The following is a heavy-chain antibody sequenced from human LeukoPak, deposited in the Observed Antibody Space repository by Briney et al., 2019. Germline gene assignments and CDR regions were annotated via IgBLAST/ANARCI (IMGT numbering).Heavy chain of an antibody. CDR3: ARHHGDYLFSIQYAFDF. D-gene: IGHD4-17*01. Sequence: GGSLRLSCAASGFTFSSHWMSWVRQAPGKGLEWVSGINWNGGNTGYADFVKGRFTISRDDAKNSLYLQMNSLTAEDTALYHCARHHGDYLFSIQYAFDFWGQGTMLAVSS. V-gene: IGHV3-20*01. CDR2: INWNGGNT. CDR1: GFTFSSHW. J-gene: IGHJ3*01.